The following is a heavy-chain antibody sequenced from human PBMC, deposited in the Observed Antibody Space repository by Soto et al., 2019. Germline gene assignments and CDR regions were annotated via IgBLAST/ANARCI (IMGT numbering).Heavy chain of an antibody. CDR1: GGSIISSPDW. Sequence: QLRLLESGPGLVKPSETLSLICTVSGGSIISSPDWWGWVRQPPGKGPEWIASIYRDGATYYNPSLNSRVTVFVDSSKNQFSLKLTSVTAADTAIYYCARLAGSSFFTYWGQGTRVTVSS. V-gene: IGHV4-39*01. CDR2: IYRDGAT. D-gene: IGHD6-6*01. CDR3: ARLAGSSFFTY. J-gene: IGHJ4*02.